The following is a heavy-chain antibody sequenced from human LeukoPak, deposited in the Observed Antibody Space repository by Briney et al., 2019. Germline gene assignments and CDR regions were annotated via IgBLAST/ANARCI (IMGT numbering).Heavy chain of an antibody. Sequence: GGSLRLSCAASGFIFSDYYMTWIRQAPGKGLDWVSYIDRSGATAFYADSVKGRFTMSRDNARNSLRLQMNDLRPEDSAVYYCGLSSMNPSYYYGIDVWGQGTTVRVSS. CDR1: GFIFSDYY. CDR2: IDRSGATA. CDR3: GLSSMNPSYYYGIDV. J-gene: IGHJ6*02. D-gene: IGHD6-19*01. V-gene: IGHV3-11*01.